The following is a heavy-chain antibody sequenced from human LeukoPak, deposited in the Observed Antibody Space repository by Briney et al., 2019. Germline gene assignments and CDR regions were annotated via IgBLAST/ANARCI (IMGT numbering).Heavy chain of an antibody. CDR1: RFTFSIYW. J-gene: IGHJ4*02. CDR3: ARGADYYGSGSYYSDY. V-gene: IGHV3-7*04. D-gene: IGHD3-10*01. CDR2: INQDGSEK. Sequence: GGSLRLSCAASRFTFSIYWMSWVRQAPGKGLEWVANINQDGSEKYYVASVKGRFTISRDNAKNSLYLQMNSLRAEDTAVYYCARGADYYGSGSYYSDYWDQGTLVTVSS.